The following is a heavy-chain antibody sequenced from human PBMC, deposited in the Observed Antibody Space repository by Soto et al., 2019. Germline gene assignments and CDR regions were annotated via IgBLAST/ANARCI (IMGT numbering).Heavy chain of an antibody. CDR3: AKALVGEVGATDY. CDR1: GFTFSGYW. Sequence: GGSLRLSCAASGFTFSGYWMHWVRQAPGKGLEWVSAITRTDSTYYADSVKGRFTISRDNSRNTLYLQMNSLGAEDAALYYCAKALVGEVGATDYWGQGTLVTVSS. J-gene: IGHJ4*02. V-gene: IGHV3-23*01. CDR2: ITRTDST. D-gene: IGHD1-26*01.